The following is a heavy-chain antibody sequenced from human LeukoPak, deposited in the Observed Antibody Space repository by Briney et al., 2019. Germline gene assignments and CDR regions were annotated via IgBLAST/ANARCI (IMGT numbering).Heavy chain of an antibody. Sequence: GRSLRLSCAASGFTFSNYAMHWVRQAPGKGLEWVAVISYDGSNKYYADSVKGRFTISRDNSKNTLYLQMNSLRVEDTAVYYCAREPYSSGWYFSYYFDYWGQGTLVTVSS. CDR3: AREPYSSGWYFSYYFDY. V-gene: IGHV3-30-3*01. J-gene: IGHJ4*02. CDR2: ISYDGSNK. D-gene: IGHD6-19*01. CDR1: GFTFSNYA.